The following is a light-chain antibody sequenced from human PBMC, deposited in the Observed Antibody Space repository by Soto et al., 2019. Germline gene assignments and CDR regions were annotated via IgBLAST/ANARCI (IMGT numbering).Light chain of an antibody. CDR2: DAS. Sequence: EIVLTQSPGTLSLSPGYRATLSCRASQSVSSANLARYQQKPGQAPKLLIYDASSRATGIPDRFSGSGSGTDFTITISRLEPEDFAVYYCQQYGSSPRLFTFGPGTKVDIK. CDR3: QQYGSSPRLFT. CDR1: QSVSSAN. V-gene: IGKV3-20*01. J-gene: IGKJ3*01.